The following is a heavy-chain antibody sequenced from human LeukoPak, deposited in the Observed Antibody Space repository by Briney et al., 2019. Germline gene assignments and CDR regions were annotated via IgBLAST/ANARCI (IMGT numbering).Heavy chain of an antibody. D-gene: IGHD4-17*01. CDR2: INAGNGNT. J-gene: IGHJ4*02. CDR3: ARAGGDLRNYYFDY. CDR1: GYTFTSYA. V-gene: IGHV1-3*01. Sequence: ASVKVSCKASGYTFTSYAMHWVRQAPGQRLEWMGWINAGNGNTKYSQKFQGGVTITRDTSASTAYMELSSLRSEDTAVYYCARAGGDLRNYYFDYWGQGTLVTVSS.